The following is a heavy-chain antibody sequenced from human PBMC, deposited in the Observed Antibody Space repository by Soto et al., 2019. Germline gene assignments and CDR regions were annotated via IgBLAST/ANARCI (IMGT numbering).Heavy chain of an antibody. Sequence: QITLKESGPTLVKPTQPLTLTCTFSGFSLSTDRVGVGWIRQPPGKALDWLAVIYWGDSKTYSPPLKSRLTFTKDTSKNQVILTITNMDPVDTATYYCAHAYGGRSLYWGQGTMVTVSS. V-gene: IGHV2-5*02. CDR1: GFSLSTDRVG. J-gene: IGHJ4*02. CDR3: AHAYGGRSLY. D-gene: IGHD1-26*01. CDR2: IYWGDSK.